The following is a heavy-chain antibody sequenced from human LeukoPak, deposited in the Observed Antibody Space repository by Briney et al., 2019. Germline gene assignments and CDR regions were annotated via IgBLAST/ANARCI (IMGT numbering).Heavy chain of an antibody. J-gene: IGHJ6*02. CDR2: ISYDGSYK. CDR3: ARAEQPLGFYYYGMDV. D-gene: IGHD1/OR15-1a*01. CDR1: GFTFTTYG. V-gene: IGHV3-30*03. Sequence: GGSLRLSCAASGFTFTTYGMHWVRQAPGKGLEWVAVISYDGSYKYYVDSVKGRFTISRDNSKNTLYLQMNSLRAEDTAVYYCARAEQPLGFYYYGMDVWGQGTTVTVSS.